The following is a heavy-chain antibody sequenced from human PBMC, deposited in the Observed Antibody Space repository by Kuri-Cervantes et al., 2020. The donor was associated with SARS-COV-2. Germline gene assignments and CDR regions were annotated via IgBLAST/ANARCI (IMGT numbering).Heavy chain of an antibody. Sequence: SETLSLTCAVYGGSFSGYYWSWIRQPPGKGLEWIGEINHSGSTNYNPSLKSRVTISVDKSKNQFSLKLSSVTAADTAVYYCARDPGGLGYCSSTSCYAAGWFDPWGQGTLVTVSS. J-gene: IGHJ5*02. CDR1: GGSFSGYY. CDR3: ARDPGGLGYCSSTSCYAAGWFDP. CDR2: INHSGST. V-gene: IGHV4-34*01. D-gene: IGHD2-2*01.